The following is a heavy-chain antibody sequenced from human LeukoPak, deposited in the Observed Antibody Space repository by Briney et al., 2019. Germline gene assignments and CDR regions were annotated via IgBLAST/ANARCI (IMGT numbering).Heavy chain of an antibody. V-gene: IGHV1-18*01. J-gene: IGHJ3*02. CDR3: ARGGTTYAFDI. CDR1: GYTFISYG. D-gene: IGHD2/OR15-2a*01. CDR2: ISPYNGNT. Sequence: ASVKVSCKASGYTFISYGISWVRQAPGQGLEWMGWISPYNGNTKSAQKLQGRLTMTTDTSTSTAYMELRSLRSDDTAVYYCARGGTTYAFDIWGQGTMVTVSS.